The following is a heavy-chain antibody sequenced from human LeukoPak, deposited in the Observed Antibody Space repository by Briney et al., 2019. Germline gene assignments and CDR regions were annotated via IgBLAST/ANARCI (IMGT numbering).Heavy chain of an antibody. CDR3: ARGGGITIFGVVIQYFDY. D-gene: IGHD3-3*01. CDR1: GFTFDDYG. V-gene: IGHV3-20*04. J-gene: IGHJ4*02. CDR2: INWNGGST. Sequence: GGSLRLSCAASGFTFDDYGMSWVRQAPGKGLEWVSGINWNGGSTGYADSVKGRFTISRDNAKNSLYLQMNSLRAEDTALYYCARGGGITIFGVVIQYFDYWGQGTLVTVSS.